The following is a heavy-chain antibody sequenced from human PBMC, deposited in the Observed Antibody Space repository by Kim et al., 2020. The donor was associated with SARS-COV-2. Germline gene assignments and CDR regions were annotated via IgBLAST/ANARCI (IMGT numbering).Heavy chain of an antibody. CDR3: ATGSSLVGYFDY. V-gene: IGHV3-64*01. Sequence: GGSLRLSCAASGFTFSSYAMHWVRQAPGKGLEYVSAISSNGGSTYYANSVKGRFTISRDNSKNTLYLQMGSLRAEDMAVYYCATGSSLVGYFDYWGQGTLVTVSS. J-gene: IGHJ4*02. CDR2: ISSNGGST. CDR1: GFTFSSYA. D-gene: IGHD6-6*01.